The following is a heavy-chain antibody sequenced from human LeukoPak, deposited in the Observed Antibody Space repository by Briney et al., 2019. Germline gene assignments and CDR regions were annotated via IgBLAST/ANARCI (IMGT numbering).Heavy chain of an antibody. Sequence: SETLSLTCAVYGGSFSGYYWSWIRQPPGKGLEWIGDINHSGDTNYNPSLKSRLTISIDTSKNQFSLKLSPVTAADTAVYYCARARGRGYYFDYWGQGTLVTVSS. CDR1: GGSFSGYY. D-gene: IGHD2-15*01. CDR3: ARARGRGYYFDY. CDR2: INHSGDT. J-gene: IGHJ4*02. V-gene: IGHV4-34*01.